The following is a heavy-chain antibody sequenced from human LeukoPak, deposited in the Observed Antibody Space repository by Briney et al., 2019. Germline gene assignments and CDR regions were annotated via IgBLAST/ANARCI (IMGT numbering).Heavy chain of an antibody. D-gene: IGHD3-3*01. J-gene: IGHJ4*02. CDR3: ARGTQGADFWSGYPQFDY. CDR1: GYTFTSYY. Sequence: GASVKVSCKASGYTFTSYYMHWVRQAPGQGLERMGIINPSGGSTSYAQKFQGRVTMTRDTSTSTVYMELSSLRSEDTAVYYCARGTQGADFWSGYPQFDYWGQGTLVTVSS. CDR2: INPSGGST. V-gene: IGHV1-46*01.